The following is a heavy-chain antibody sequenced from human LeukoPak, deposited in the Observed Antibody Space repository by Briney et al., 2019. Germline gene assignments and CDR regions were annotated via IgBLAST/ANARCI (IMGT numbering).Heavy chain of an antibody. V-gene: IGHV1-18*01. Sequence: ASVKVSCKASGYTFTSYGISWVRQAPGQGLEWMGWISAYNGNTNYAQKLQGRVTMTTDTSTSTAYMELRSLRSDDTAVYYCARGHTVLLWFGELLTLDYWGQGTLVTVPS. CDR1: GYTFTSYG. CDR3: ARGHTVLLWFGELLTLDY. D-gene: IGHD3-10*01. J-gene: IGHJ4*02. CDR2: ISAYNGNT.